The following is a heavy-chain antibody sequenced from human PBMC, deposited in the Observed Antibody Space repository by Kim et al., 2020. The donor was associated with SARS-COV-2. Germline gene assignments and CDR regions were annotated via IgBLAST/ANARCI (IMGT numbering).Heavy chain of an antibody. V-gene: IGHV3-30*18. D-gene: IGHD6-13*01. CDR1: GFTFSSYG. CDR2: ISYDGSNK. Sequence: LSLTCAASGFTFSSYGMHWVRQAPGKGLEWVAVISYDGSNKYYADSVKGRFTISRDNSKNTLYLQMNSLRAEDTAVYYCAKSGIAAAGIKGWFDPWGQGTLVTVSS. CDR3: AKSGIAAAGIKGWFDP. J-gene: IGHJ5*02.